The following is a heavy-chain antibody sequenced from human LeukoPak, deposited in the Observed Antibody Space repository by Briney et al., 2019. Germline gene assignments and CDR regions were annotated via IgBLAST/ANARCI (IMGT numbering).Heavy chain of an antibody. D-gene: IGHD6-13*01. CDR2: ISYDGSNK. V-gene: IGHV3-30*01. CDR1: GFTFGSYA. J-gene: IGHJ3*02. CDR3: ARSYSSSWYVAFDI. Sequence: GGSLRLSCAASGFTFGSYAMHWVRQAPGKGLEWVAVISYDGSNKYYADSVKGRFTISRDNSKNTLYLQMNSLRAEDTAVYYCARSYSSSWYVAFDIWGQGTIVTVSS.